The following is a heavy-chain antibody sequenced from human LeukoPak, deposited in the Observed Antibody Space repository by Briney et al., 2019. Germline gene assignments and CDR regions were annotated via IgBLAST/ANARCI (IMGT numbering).Heavy chain of an antibody. CDR2: IYYSGST. J-gene: IGHJ3*02. CDR1: GGSISSYY. CDR3: ARASSRYCSGGSCYSPDDAFDI. Sequence: SKTLSLTCTVSGGSISSYYWSWIRQPPGKGLEWIGYIYYSGSTNYNPSLKSRVTISVDTSKNQFSLKLSSVTAADTAVYYCARASSRYCSGGSCYSPDDAFDIWGQGTMVTVSS. V-gene: IGHV4-59*01. D-gene: IGHD2-15*01.